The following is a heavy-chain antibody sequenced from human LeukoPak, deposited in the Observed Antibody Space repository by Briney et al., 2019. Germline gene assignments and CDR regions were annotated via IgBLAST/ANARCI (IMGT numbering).Heavy chain of an antibody. CDR2: IYHSGIT. CDR1: GYSISSGYY. J-gene: IGHJ4*02. CDR3: ARGQQLADY. V-gene: IGHV4-38-2*01. Sequence: PSETLSPTCAVSGYSISSGYYWDWIRQPPGKGLEWIGHIYHSGITYYNPSLKSRVTISIDTSKNQFSLKLSSVTAADTAVYYCARGQQLADYWGQGTLVTVSS. D-gene: IGHD6-13*01.